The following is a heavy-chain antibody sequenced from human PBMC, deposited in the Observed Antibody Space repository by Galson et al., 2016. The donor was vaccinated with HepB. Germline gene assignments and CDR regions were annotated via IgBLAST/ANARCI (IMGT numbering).Heavy chain of an antibody. V-gene: IGHV3-33*03. Sequence: SLRLSCAASGFTFSRHGMHWVRQAPGEGLEWVAVIWYDGTNTYYADSVKGRFTISRDNAKNSLYLQMSSLRADDTAVYFCAKVGFSDLDYWGQGTLVTVSS. D-gene: IGHD1-26*01. J-gene: IGHJ4*02. CDR1: GFTFSRHG. CDR3: AKVGFSDLDY. CDR2: IWYDGTNT.